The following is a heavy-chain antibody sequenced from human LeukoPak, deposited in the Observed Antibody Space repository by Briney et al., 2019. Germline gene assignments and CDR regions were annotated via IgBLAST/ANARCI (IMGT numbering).Heavy chain of an antibody. J-gene: IGHJ4*02. V-gene: IGHV1-2*02. D-gene: IGHD3/OR15-3a*01. CDR2: MNPNSGGT. CDR1: GYTFTSYD. CDR3: ARDEDFWTPDGY. Sequence: GASVKVSCKASGYTFTSYDINWVRQATGQGLEWMGWMNPNSGGTNYAQKFQGRVTMTRDTSISTAYMELSRLRSDDTAVYYCARDEDFWTPDGYWGQGTLVTVSS.